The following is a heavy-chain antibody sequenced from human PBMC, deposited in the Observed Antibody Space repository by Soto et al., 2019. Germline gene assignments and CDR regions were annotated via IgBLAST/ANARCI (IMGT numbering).Heavy chain of an antibody. CDR1: GGSISSGGYY. J-gene: IGHJ6*02. Sequence: LSLTCTVSGGSISSGGYYWSWIRQHPGKGLEWIGYIYYSGSTYYNPSLKSRVTISVDTSKNQFSLKLSSVTAADTAVYYCARDLKSYSNGYYYYYGMDVWGQGTTVTVSS. D-gene: IGHD4-4*01. CDR3: ARDLKSYSNGYYYYYGMDV. V-gene: IGHV4-31*03. CDR2: IYYSGST.